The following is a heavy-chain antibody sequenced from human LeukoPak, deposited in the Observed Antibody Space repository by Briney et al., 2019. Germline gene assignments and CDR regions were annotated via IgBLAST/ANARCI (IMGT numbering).Heavy chain of an antibody. V-gene: IGHV1-18*01. CDR1: GYTFTSFA. CDR2: ISAYNGNA. D-gene: IGHD3-9*01. Sequence: ASVKVSCKASGYTFTSFAISWVRQAPGQGLEWMGWISAYNGNANYAQRLQGRVAMTTDTSTTTAYMELRSLRSDDTAVYYCARRPLRYFDWPQYYFDYWGQGTLVTVSS. CDR3: ARRPLRYFDWPQYYFDY. J-gene: IGHJ4*02.